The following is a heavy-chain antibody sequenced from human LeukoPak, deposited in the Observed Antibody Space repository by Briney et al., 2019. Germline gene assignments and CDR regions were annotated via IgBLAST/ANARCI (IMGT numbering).Heavy chain of an antibody. V-gene: IGHV4-39*02. D-gene: IGHD3-16*01. Sequence: SETLSLTCSVSGASISSSTYYWVWIRQPPGKGLAWIGAIYYTGTTFYNPSLRSRVTISVDTSKNHFSLKLSSVTAADAALYYCASAPRQGSIGGLDYWGQGTLVTVSS. CDR3: ASAPRQGSIGGLDY. CDR1: GASISSSTYY. J-gene: IGHJ4*02. CDR2: IYYTGTT.